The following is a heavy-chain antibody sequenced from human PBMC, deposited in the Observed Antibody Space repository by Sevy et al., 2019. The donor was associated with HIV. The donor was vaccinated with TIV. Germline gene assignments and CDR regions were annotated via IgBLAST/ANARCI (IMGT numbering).Heavy chain of an antibody. V-gene: IGHV3-30*18. CDR2: ISYDGSNK. J-gene: IGHJ3*02. CDR3: AKEGDWGYCISTSCWGNAFDI. D-gene: IGHD2-2*01. CDR1: GFTFSSYG. Sequence: GGSLRLSCAASGFTFSSYGMHWVRQAPGKGLEWVAVISYDGSNKYYADSGKGRFTISRDNSKNTLYLQMNSLRAEDTAVYYCAKEGDWGYCISTSCWGNAFDIWGQGTMVTVSS.